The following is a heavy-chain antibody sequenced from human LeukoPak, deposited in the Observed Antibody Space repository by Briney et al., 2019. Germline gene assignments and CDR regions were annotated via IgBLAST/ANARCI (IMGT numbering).Heavy chain of an antibody. D-gene: IGHD1-26*01. Sequence: SQTLSLTCTVSGGSISSGGYYWSWIRQHPGKGLEWIGYIYYSGSTYYNPSLKSRVTISVDTSKNQFSLKLSSVTAADTAVYYCARDTGDAVGNWFDPWGQGTLVTVSS. CDR2: IYYSGST. J-gene: IGHJ5*02. CDR1: GGSISSGGYY. CDR3: ARDTGDAVGNWFDP. V-gene: IGHV4-31*03.